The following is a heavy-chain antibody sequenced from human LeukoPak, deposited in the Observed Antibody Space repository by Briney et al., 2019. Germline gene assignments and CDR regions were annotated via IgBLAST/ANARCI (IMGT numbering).Heavy chain of an antibody. Sequence: GGSLRLSCAASGFTFSSYSMNWVRQAPGKGLEWVSSISSSSSYIYYADSVRGRFTISRDNAKNTLYLQMNSLRAEDTAVYYCARGPGLHYGMDVWGQGTTVTVSS. CDR3: ARGPGLHYGMDV. V-gene: IGHV3-21*01. CDR2: ISSSSSYI. CDR1: GFTFSSYS. J-gene: IGHJ6*02. D-gene: IGHD3-16*01.